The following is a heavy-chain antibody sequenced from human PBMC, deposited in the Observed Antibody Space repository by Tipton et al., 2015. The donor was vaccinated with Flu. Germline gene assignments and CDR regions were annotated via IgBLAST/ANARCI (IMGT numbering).Heavy chain of an antibody. CDR2: IWYDGSNK. J-gene: IGHJ4*02. CDR3: ARACQYSYGSIDY. Sequence: SLRLSCAASGFTFSSYGMHWVRQAPGKGLEWVAVIWYDGSNKYYADSVKGRFTISRDNSKNTLYLQMNSLRAEDTAVYYCARACQYSYGSIDYWGQGTLVTVSS. CDR1: GFTFSSYG. D-gene: IGHD5-18*01. V-gene: IGHV3-33*01.